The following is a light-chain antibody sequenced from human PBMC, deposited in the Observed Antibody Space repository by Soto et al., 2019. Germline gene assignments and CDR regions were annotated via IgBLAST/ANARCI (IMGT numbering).Light chain of an antibody. J-gene: IGLJ1*01. CDR2: EGT. Sequence: QSVLTHPGAVCWSPGHSITISCSGTSSDVGSYKFVSWYQQDPGKAPKVIIYEGTKRPSGVSNRFSGSKSGNTASLTISGLHAEDEADYYCCSYAGISVRFVFGTGTKVTXL. CDR1: SSDVGSYKF. CDR3: CSYAGISVRFV. V-gene: IGLV2-23*01.